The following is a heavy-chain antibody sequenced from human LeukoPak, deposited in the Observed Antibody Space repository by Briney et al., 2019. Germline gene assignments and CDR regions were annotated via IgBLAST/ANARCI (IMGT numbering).Heavy chain of an antibody. CDR3: ARDYDGEVAVPANWFAP. CDR2: IGSRNIYI. CDR1: GFTFRTFG. Sequence: GGSLRLSYAASGFTFRTFGMNWVRQAPGKGLEWVSSIGSRNIYIYYADSVKGRFTISRDDARNSLYLQMNSLRAEDTAVYFCARDYDGEVAVPANWFAPWGQGTLVTVSS. V-gene: IGHV3-21*01. D-gene: IGHD2-15*01. J-gene: IGHJ5*02.